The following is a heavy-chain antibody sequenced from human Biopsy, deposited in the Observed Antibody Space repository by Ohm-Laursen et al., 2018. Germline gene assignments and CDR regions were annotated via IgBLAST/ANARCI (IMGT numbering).Heavy chain of an antibody. CDR3: ARDSGDGSGNYGGCFDP. CDR2: MNPDSGGT. V-gene: IGHV1-2*02. J-gene: IGHJ5*02. D-gene: IGHD3-10*01. Sequence: ASVKVSCKTSGYTFTGYYIHWVRQAPGQGFEWMGWMNPDSGGTKYAQKFQGRVTMTRDTSISTAYMELSSLRSDDTAVYYCARDSGDGSGNYGGCFDPWGQGTLVTVSS. CDR1: GYTFTGYY.